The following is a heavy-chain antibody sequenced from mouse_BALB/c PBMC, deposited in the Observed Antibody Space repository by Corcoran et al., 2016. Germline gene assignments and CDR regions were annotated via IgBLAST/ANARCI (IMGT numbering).Heavy chain of an antibody. V-gene: IGHV8-8*01. Sequence: QVTLTESGPGILQPSQTLSLTCSVSGFSLTTSGMSVGWIRQPSGKGLEWLAHIWWNDDKRYDPALKSRLTISKDTSNNQVFLKIASVVTADTATYYCARIYWDGFAYWGQGTLVTVSA. J-gene: IGHJ3*01. D-gene: IGHD4-1*01. CDR3: ARIYWDGFAY. CDR1: GFSLTTSGMS. CDR2: IWWNDDK.